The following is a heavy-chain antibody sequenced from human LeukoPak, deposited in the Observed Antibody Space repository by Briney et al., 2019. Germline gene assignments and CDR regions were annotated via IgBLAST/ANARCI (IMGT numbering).Heavy chain of an antibody. D-gene: IGHD6-19*01. CDR1: GGSISSSSYY. CDR2: IYYSGST. Sequence: SQTLSLTCTVSGGSISSSSYYWGWIRQPPGKGLEWIGSIYYSGSTYYNPSLKSRVTISVDTSKNQFSLKLSSVTAADTAVYYCARLNSGWYGGYYYYYMDVWGKGTTVTVSS. J-gene: IGHJ6*03. CDR3: ARLNSGWYGGYYYYYMDV. V-gene: IGHV4-39*01.